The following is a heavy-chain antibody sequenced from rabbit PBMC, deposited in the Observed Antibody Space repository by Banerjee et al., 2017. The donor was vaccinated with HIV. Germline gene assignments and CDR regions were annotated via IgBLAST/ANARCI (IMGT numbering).Heavy chain of an antibody. V-gene: IGHV1S40*01. CDR3: ARDPYSATIAYGGLDL. Sequence: QSLEESGGDLVKPEASLTLTCTASGFSFSSSYWICWVRQAPGKGLEWIACIYTGSGSAYYASWAKGRFAISKTSSTTVTLQMTSLSAADTATYFCARDPYSATIAYGGLDLWGPGTLVTDS. D-gene: IGHD6-1*01. CDR2: IYTGSGSA. CDR1: GFSFSSSYW. J-gene: IGHJ4*01.